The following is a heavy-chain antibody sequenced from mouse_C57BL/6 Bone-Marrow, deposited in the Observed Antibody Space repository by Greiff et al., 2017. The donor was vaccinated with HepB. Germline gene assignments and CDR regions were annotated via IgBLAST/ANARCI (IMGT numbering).Heavy chain of an antibody. CDR2: INPGSGGT. J-gene: IGHJ4*01. D-gene: IGHD2-4*01. V-gene: IGHV1-54*01. Sequence: VQLQQSGAELVRPGTSVKVSCTASGYAFTNYLIEWVKQRPGQGLEWIGVINPGSGGTNYNEKFKGKATLTADKSSSTTYMQLSSLRSEDSAVYVCARYDYDRRYYAMGDWGQGATVSVSS. CDR3: ARYDYDRRYYAMGD. CDR1: GYAFTNYL.